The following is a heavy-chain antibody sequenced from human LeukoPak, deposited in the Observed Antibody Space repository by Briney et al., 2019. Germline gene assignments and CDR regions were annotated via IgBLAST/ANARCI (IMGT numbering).Heavy chain of an antibody. Sequence: SETLSLTCTVSGGSISSGGYYWSWIRQHPGKGLEWIGYIYYSGSTYYNPSLKSRVTISVDTSKNQFSLKLSSVTAADTAVYYCARGGSSGYYYVNFDYWGQGTLVTVSS. CDR2: IYYSGST. CDR3: ARGGSSGYYYVNFDY. V-gene: IGHV4-31*03. D-gene: IGHD3-22*01. CDR1: GGSISSGGYY. J-gene: IGHJ4*02.